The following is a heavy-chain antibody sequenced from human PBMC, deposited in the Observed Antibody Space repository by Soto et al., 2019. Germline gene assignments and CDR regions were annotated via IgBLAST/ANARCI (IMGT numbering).Heavy chain of an antibody. CDR3: ARDPGAAITIFGIESGAFDI. CDR1: GFTFSDYY. D-gene: IGHD3-3*01. V-gene: IGHV3-11*01. CDR2: ISSSGSTI. Sequence: GGSLRLSCAASGFTFSDYYMSWIRQAPGKGLEWVSYISSSGSTIYYADSVKGRFTISRDNAKNSLYLQMNSLRAEDTAVYYCARDPGAAITIFGIESGAFDIWGQGTMVTVSS. J-gene: IGHJ3*02.